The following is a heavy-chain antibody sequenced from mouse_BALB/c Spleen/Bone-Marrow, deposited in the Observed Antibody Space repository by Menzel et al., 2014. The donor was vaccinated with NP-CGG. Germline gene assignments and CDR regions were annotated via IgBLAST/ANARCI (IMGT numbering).Heavy chain of an antibody. V-gene: IGHV1-69*02. CDR3: TRQYGNYYAMDY. CDR1: GYTFTSYW. D-gene: IGHD2-10*02. J-gene: IGHJ4*01. Sequence: QVQLQQSGAELVRPGASVKVSCKASGYTFTSYWINWVKQRPGQGLEWIGNIYPSDSYTNYNQSLKDKATLTVDKSSSTAYMQLSSPTSEDSAVYYCTRQYGNYYAMDYWGQGTSVTVSS. CDR2: IYPSDSYT.